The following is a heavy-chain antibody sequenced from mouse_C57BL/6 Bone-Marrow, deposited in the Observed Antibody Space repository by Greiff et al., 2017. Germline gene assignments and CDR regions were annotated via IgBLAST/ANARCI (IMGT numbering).Heavy chain of an antibody. V-gene: IGHV1-69*01. CDR1: GYTFTSYW. CDR3: AGGEDTTGCYDI. Sequence: QVQLQQPGAELVMPGASVKLSCKASGYTFTSYWMHWVKQRPGQGLEWIGEIDPSDSYTNYNQKFKGKSTLTVDKSSSTAYMQLSSLTSEDSAVYYCAGGEDTTGCYDIWGSGNTVTVSS. CDR2: IDPSDSYT. J-gene: IGHJ1*01. D-gene: IGHD1-1*01.